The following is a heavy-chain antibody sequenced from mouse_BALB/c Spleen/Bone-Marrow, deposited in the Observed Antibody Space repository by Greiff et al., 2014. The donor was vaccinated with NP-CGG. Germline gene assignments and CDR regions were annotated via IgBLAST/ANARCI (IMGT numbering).Heavy chain of an antibody. CDR2: INPSNGRT. Sequence: VQLQQSGAELVKPGASVKLSCKASGYTFTSYWMHWVKQRPGQGLEWIGEINPSNGRTNYNEKFKSKATLTVDKSSSKAYMQLSSLTSEDSAVYYCARWGITLAYWGQGTLVTVSA. V-gene: IGHV1S81*02. CDR1: GYTFTSYW. J-gene: IGHJ3*01. CDR3: ARWGITLAY. D-gene: IGHD2-4*01.